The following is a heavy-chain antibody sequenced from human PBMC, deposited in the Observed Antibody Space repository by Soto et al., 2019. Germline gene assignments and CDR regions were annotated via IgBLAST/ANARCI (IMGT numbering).Heavy chain of an antibody. J-gene: IGHJ6*02. CDR2: ISAYNGNT. V-gene: IGHV1-18*01. Sequence: ASVKVSCKASGYTFTSYGISWVRQAPGQRLEWMGWISAYNGNTNYAQKLQGRVTMTTDTSTSTAYMELRSLRSDDTAVYYCAIGPERGDSSSWYVASKYYYYCYGMDVWGQGTTVTVSS. CDR3: AIGPERGDSSSWYVASKYYYYCYGMDV. D-gene: IGHD6-13*01. CDR1: GYTFTSYG.